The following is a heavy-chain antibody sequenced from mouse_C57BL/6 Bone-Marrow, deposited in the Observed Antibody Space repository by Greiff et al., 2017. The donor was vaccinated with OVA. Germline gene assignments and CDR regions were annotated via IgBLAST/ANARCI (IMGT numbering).Heavy chain of an antibody. D-gene: IGHD2-1*01. J-gene: IGHJ4*01. CDR1: GFSLTSYG. Sequence: VQLQQSGPGLVQPSQSLSITCTVSGFSLTSYGVHWVRQSPGKGLEWLGVIWSGGSTDYNAAFISRLSISKDNSKSQVFFKMNSLQADDTAIYYCASLYYGNYEDAMDYWGQGTSVTVSS. CDR3: ASLYYGNYEDAMDY. V-gene: IGHV2-2*01. CDR2: IWSGGST.